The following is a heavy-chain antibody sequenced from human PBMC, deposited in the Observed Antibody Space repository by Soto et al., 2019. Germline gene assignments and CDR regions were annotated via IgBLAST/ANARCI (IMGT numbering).Heavy chain of an antibody. CDR2: IYWDDDK. CDR3: AHRVLRTVFGLVTTTAIYFDF. Sequence: QITLNESGPTQVKPRQTLTLTCTFSGFSLTTSGVGVGWIRQSPGKAPERLALIYWDDDKLYSPSLKSRLTITKDSSKNQVVLTMADLDPADTATYYCAHRVLRTVFGLVTTTAIYFDFWGQGTPVAVSS. V-gene: IGHV2-5*02. CDR1: GFSLTTSGVG. D-gene: IGHD3-3*01. J-gene: IGHJ4*02.